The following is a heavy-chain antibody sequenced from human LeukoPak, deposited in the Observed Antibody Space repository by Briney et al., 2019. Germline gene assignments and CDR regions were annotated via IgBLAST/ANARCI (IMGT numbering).Heavy chain of an antibody. V-gene: IGHV3-30*02. CDR2: IRYDGSNK. D-gene: IGHD1-26*01. CDR3: AKDSRVGATVSDAFDI. Sequence: GRSLRLSCAASGFTFSSYVMHWVRQAPGKGLEWVAFIRYDGSNKYYADSVKGRFTISRDNSKNTLYLQMNSLRAEDTAVYYCAKDSRVGATVSDAFDIWGQGTMVTVSS. J-gene: IGHJ3*02. CDR1: GFTFSSYV.